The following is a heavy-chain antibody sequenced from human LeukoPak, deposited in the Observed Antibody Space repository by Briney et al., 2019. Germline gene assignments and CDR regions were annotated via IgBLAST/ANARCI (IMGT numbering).Heavy chain of an antibody. V-gene: IGHV1-2*02. Sequence: ASVKVSCKASGYTFTGYYMHWVRQAPGQGLEWMGWINPNSGGTNYAQKFQGRVTMTRDTSISTAYMELSRLRSDDTAVYYCALSRSSGYYGAFDIWGQGTMVTFSS. D-gene: IGHD3-22*01. CDR3: ALSRSSGYYGAFDI. CDR1: GYTFTGYY. J-gene: IGHJ3*02. CDR2: INPNSGGT.